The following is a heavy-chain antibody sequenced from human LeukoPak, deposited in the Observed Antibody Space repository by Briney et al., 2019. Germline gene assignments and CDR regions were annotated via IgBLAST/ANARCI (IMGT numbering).Heavy chain of an antibody. D-gene: IGHD6-19*01. CDR3: ASATESVAGTRRFDY. J-gene: IGHJ4*02. CDR1: GGSFSGYY. V-gene: IGHV4-34*01. CDR2: INHSGST. Sequence: SETLSLTSAVYGGSFSGYYWSWIRQPPGKGLEWIGEINHSGSTNYNPSLKSRVTISVDTSKNQFSLKLSSVTAADTAVYYCASATESVAGTRRFDYWGQGTLVTVSS.